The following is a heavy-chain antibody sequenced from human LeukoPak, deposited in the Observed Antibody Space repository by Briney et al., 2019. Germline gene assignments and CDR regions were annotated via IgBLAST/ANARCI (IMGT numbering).Heavy chain of an antibody. CDR2: IYYSGST. J-gene: IGHJ4*02. V-gene: IGHV4-39*07. Sequence: PSETLSLTCTVSGGSISSSNYYWGWIRQPPGKGLEWIGSIYYSGSTYYNPSLKSRVTISVDTSKNQFSLKLSSVTAADTAVYYCARIVSDSSGYLFDYWGQGTLVTVSS. CDR3: ARIVSDSSGYLFDY. CDR1: GGSISSSNYY. D-gene: IGHD3-22*01.